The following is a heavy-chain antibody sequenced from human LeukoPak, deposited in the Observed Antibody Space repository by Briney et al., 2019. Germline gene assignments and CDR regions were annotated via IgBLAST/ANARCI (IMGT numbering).Heavy chain of an antibody. J-gene: IGHJ4*02. CDR1: GFTFSNYP. CDR3: ARCYYYDSSGFQVDY. CDR2: ISGGGAST. V-gene: IGHV3-23*01. Sequence: QTGGSLRLSCAASGFTFSNYPMSWVRQAPGKGLEWVSAISGGGASTYYTDSVKGRFTISRDNSKNTLYLQMNSLRAEDTAVYYCARCYYYDSSGFQVDYWGQGTLVTVSS. D-gene: IGHD3-22*01.